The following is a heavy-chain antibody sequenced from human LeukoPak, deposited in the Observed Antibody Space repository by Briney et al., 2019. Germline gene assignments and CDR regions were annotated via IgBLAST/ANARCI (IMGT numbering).Heavy chain of an antibody. Sequence: SSETLSLTCAVSGGSISSGGYSWSWIRQPPGKGLEWIGYIYHSGSTYYNPSLKSRVTISVDRSKNQFSLKLSSVTAADTAVYYCARDISATFWGQGTLVTVSS. CDR2: IYHSGST. J-gene: IGHJ4*02. CDR1: GGSISSGGYS. V-gene: IGHV4-30-2*01. CDR3: ARDISATF.